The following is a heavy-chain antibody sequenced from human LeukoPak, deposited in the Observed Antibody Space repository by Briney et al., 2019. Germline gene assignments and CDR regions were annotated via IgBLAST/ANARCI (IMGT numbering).Heavy chain of an antibody. V-gene: IGHV3-23*01. CDR1: GFTFSSYA. CDR3: AKDRIFLPDAFDI. Sequence: GGSLRLYCAASGFTFSSYAMSWVRQAPGKGLEWVSAISGSGGSTYYADSVKGRFTISRDNSKNTLYLQMNSLRAEDTAVYYCAKDRIFLPDAFDIWGQGTMVTVSS. CDR2: ISGSGGST. J-gene: IGHJ3*02. D-gene: IGHD1-14*01.